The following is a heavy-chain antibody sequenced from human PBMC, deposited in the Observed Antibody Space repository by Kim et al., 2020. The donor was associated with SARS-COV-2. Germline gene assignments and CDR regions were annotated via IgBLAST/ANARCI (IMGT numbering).Heavy chain of an antibody. V-gene: IGHV4-39*01. CDR3: ATGAWQWLVLQPKFYNFDY. CDR2: IYYSGRT. J-gene: IGHJ4*02. Sequence: WETLSLTCTVSGGSISSSSYYWGWIRQPTGKGLEWIGSIYYSGRTYYNPFNKSRITISVDTSKNQFPLKLSSVTAADTAVYYCATGAWQWLVLQPKFYNFDYWGQGTLVTVSS. CDR1: GGSISSSSYY. D-gene: IGHD6-19*01.